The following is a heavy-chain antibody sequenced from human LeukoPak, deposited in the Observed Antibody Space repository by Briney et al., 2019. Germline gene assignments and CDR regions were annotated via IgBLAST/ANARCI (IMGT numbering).Heavy chain of an antibody. Sequence: ASVKVSCKASGYTFTSYYMHWVRQAPGQGLEWMGIINPSGGSTSYAQRFQGRVTMTKDTSTSTVFMELSSLRSEDTAVYYCARDPPPSSSGMDVWGQGTTVTVSS. CDR2: INPSGGST. CDR3: ARDPPPSSSGMDV. V-gene: IGHV1-46*01. CDR1: GYTFTSYY. J-gene: IGHJ6*02. D-gene: IGHD3-10*01.